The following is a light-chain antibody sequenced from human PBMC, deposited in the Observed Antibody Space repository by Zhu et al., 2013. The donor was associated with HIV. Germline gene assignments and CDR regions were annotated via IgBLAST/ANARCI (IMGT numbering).Light chain of an antibody. CDR3: QHCGSSTWT. Sequence: EIVLTQSPGTLSLSPGERATLSCRASQSLSNTYLAWYQQKPGQAPRLLIYGASSRATGIPDRFSGSGSGTDLTLTISRLEPEDFAVYYCQHCGSSTWTFGQGTKVEIK. V-gene: IGKV3-20*01. J-gene: IGKJ1*01. CDR1: QSLSNTY. CDR2: GAS.